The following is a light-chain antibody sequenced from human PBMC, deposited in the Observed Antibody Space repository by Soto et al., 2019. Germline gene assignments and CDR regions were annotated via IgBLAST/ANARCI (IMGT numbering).Light chain of an antibody. V-gene: IGKV3-11*01. CDR1: QSIRNY. CDR2: DAS. Sequence: EVVLTQSPATLPLSQGERVTLSCRASQSIRNYLAWYPQTRGQAPRVXIYDASNRATGIPARFSCRGSGTECTRTISSLQSEDVRVYYCQQYNNWTGTFGQGTQVDIK. J-gene: IGKJ1*01. CDR3: QQYNNWTGT.